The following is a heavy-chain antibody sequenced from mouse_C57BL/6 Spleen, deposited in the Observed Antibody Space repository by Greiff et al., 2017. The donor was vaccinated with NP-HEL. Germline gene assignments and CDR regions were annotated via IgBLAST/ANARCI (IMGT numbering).Heavy chain of an antibody. Sequence: QVQLKESGPELVKPGASVKISCKASGYAFSSSWMNWVKQRPGKGLEWIGRIYPGDGDTNYNGKFKGKATLTADKSSSTAYMQLSSLTSEDSAVYFCARSGYGNYPGFAYWGQGTLVTVSA. J-gene: IGHJ3*01. CDR2: IYPGDGDT. CDR1: GYAFSSSW. D-gene: IGHD2-10*02. CDR3: ARSGYGNYPGFAY. V-gene: IGHV1-82*01.